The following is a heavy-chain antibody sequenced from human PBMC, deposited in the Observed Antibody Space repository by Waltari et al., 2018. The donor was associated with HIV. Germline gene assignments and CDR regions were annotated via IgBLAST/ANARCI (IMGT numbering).Heavy chain of an antibody. CDR2: IYISDNA. J-gene: IGHJ4*01. CDR3: ARGGDNGDINF. D-gene: IGHD4-17*01. Sequence: EVHLVESGGGLVQPGGSLRLSCAASGSIVSNNFMTWVRQAPGKGLEWVSVIYISDNAYYADSVEGRFAISRDNSKNTVFLQMNSLRTEDTAMYYCARGGDNGDINFWGHGTLVTVSS. V-gene: IGHV3-66*02. CDR1: GSIVSNNF.